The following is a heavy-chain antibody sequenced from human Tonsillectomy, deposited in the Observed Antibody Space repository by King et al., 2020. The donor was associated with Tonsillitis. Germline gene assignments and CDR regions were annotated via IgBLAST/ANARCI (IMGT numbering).Heavy chain of an antibody. CDR1: GDSISNYY. J-gene: IGHJ2*01. V-gene: IGHV4-59*07. CDR2: VYYSGST. D-gene: IGHD6-13*01. Sequence: QLQESGPGLVKPSDTLSLTCTVSGDSISNYYWSWIRQPPGKGLEWIGFVYYSGSTNYNPSLKSRVTISVEPSKNKVSLKLSSVTAADTAVYYCARVHSSTYWYFDLWGRGTLVTVSS. CDR3: ARVHSSTYWYFDL.